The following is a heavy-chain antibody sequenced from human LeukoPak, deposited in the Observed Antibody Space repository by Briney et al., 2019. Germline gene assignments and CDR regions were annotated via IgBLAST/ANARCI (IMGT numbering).Heavy chain of an antibody. CDR2: ISVNNGGT. D-gene: IGHD2-2*01. CDR1: GYTFTTYS. CDR3: ATATQPRGYFLH. V-gene: IGHV1-18*01. Sequence: ASVKVSCKASGYTFTTYSLAWVRQAPGQSLEWMGWISVNNGGTNYAQSFQDRLTLTRDTSTNTAYLELRSLRSDDTAIIYCATATQPRGYFLHWGQGTLVTVSS. J-gene: IGHJ1*01.